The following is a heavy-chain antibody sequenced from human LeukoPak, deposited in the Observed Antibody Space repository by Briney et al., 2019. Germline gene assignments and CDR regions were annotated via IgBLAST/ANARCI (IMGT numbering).Heavy chain of an antibody. CDR2: IWYDGGKR. D-gene: IGHD1-26*01. Sequence: GGSLRLSCAASGYTFSSHGLHWVRHAPGKGLEWVAVIWYDGGKRYYADSVKGRFTISRDNAKNSLYLQMNSLRAEDTAVYYCASSYSGSYSEQNYWGQGTLVTVSS. CDR3: ASSYSGSYSEQNY. J-gene: IGHJ4*02. CDR1: GYTFSSHG. V-gene: IGHV3-33*01.